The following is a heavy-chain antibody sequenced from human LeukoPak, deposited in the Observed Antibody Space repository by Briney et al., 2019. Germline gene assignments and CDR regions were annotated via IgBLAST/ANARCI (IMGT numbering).Heavy chain of an antibody. D-gene: IGHD1-26*01. Sequence: GASVKVSCKASGGTFSSYTISWVRQAPGQGLEWMGRINPNSGGTNYAQKFQGRVTMTRDTSISTAYMELSRLRSDDTAVYYCARATSSGSERVGYYFDYWGQGTLVTVSS. CDR3: ARATSSGSERVGYYFDY. V-gene: IGHV1-2*06. CDR1: GGTFSSYT. J-gene: IGHJ4*02. CDR2: INPNSGGT.